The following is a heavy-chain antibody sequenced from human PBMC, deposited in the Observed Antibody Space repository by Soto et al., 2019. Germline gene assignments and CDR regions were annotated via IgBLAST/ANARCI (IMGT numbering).Heavy chain of an antibody. V-gene: IGHV4-4*07. CDR3: VRDGTKTLRDWFDP. J-gene: IGHJ5*02. CDR2: IYATGTT. Sequence: PSETLSLTCTFSCASISGFYWSWIRKSAGKGLEWIGRIYATGTTDYNPSLKSRVMMSVDTSKKQFSLKLRSVTAADTAVYYCVRDGTKTLRDWFDPWGQGISVTVSS. D-gene: IGHD1-1*01. CDR1: CASISGFY.